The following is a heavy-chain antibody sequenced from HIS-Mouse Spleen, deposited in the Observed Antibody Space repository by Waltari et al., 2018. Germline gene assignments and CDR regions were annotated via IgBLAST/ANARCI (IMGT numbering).Heavy chain of an antibody. CDR3: ARGRRQQLVHYYYYYGMDV. Sequence: QVQLQQWGAGLLKPSETLSLTCAVYGGSFSGYYWSWIRQPPGKGLEWIGEINHSGSTNYNPSLKSRVTISVDTSKNQFSLKLSSVTAADTAVYYCARGRRQQLVHYYYYYGMDVWGQGTTVTVSS. J-gene: IGHJ6*02. CDR2: INHSGST. V-gene: IGHV4-34*01. D-gene: IGHD6-13*01. CDR1: GGSFSGYY.